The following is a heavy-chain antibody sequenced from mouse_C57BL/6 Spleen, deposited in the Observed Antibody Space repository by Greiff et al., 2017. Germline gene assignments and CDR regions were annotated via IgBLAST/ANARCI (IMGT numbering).Heavy chain of an antibody. V-gene: IGHV5-4*01. Sequence: EVKLVESGGGLVKPGGSLKLSCAASGFTFSSYAMSWVRQTPEKRLEWVATISDGGSYTYYPDNVQGRFTISRDNAKNNLYLQMSHLKSEDTAMYYCARDPTGYYAMDYWGQGTSVTVSS. D-gene: IGHD4-1*02. CDR3: ARDPTGYYAMDY. CDR1: GFTFSSYA. J-gene: IGHJ4*01. CDR2: ISDGGSYT.